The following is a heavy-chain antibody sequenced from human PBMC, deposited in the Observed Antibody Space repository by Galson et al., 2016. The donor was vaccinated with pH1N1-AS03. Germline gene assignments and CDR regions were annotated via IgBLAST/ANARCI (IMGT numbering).Heavy chain of an antibody. J-gene: IGHJ4*02. CDR1: GGSISSSTYY. CDR2: IYHSGST. V-gene: IGHV4-39*07. D-gene: IGHD1-1*01. Sequence: SETLSLTCTVSGGSISSSTYYWGWVRQPPGKGLEWIGNIYHSGSTYYNPSLKSRVTISLDKSKNQFSLKLNSATAADTAVYFCVMDTTTWMRFDYWGQGSLVIVSS. CDR3: VMDTTTWMRFDY.